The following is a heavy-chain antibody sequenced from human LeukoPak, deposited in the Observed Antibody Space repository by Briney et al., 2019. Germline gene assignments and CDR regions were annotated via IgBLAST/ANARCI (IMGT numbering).Heavy chain of an antibody. CDR3: ASVYGSGYAFDI. CDR1: GCSISSGYY. D-gene: IGHD3-10*01. J-gene: IGHJ3*02. Sequence: SETLSLTCAVSGCSISSGYYWGWIRQPPGKGLEWIGSIYHSGSTYYNPSLKSRVTISVDTSKNQFSLKLSSVTAADTAVYYCASVYGSGYAFDIWGQGTMVTVSS. V-gene: IGHV4-38-2*01. CDR2: IYHSGST.